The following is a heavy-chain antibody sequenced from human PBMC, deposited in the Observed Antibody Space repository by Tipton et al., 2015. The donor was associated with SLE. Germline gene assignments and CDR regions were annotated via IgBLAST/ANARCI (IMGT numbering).Heavy chain of an antibody. Sequence: TLSLTCTVSGASISSGSFYWSWIRQSAGKGLEWIGRMYTRGSTNYSPSLRSRLTISIDRSKNQLSLKLGSVTAADTAVYYCARLSCSSISCYVDSWGQGTLVTVSS. CDR2: MYTRGST. CDR3: ARLSCSSISCYVDS. J-gene: IGHJ4*02. D-gene: IGHD2-15*01. V-gene: IGHV4-61*02. CDR1: GASISSGSFY.